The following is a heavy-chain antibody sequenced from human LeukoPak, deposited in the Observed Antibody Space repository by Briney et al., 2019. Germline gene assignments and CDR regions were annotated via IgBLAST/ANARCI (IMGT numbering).Heavy chain of an antibody. V-gene: IGHV4-34*01. CDR3: ARSLISFPFDI. CDR1: GGSFSGYY. Sequence: SETLSLTCAVYGGSFSGYYWSWIRQPPGKGLEWIGEINHSGRTAYNPSLKSRVTISVDTSKNQFFLKLSSVTAADTAVYYCARSLISFPFDIWGQGTMVTVSS. J-gene: IGHJ3*02. CDR2: INHSGRT. D-gene: IGHD2-8*01.